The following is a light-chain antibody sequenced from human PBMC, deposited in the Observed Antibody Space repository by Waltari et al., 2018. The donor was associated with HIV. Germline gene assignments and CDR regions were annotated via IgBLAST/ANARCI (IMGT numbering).Light chain of an antibody. J-gene: IGLJ2*01. CDR1: SSDVGSYNL. Sequence: QSALTQPASVSGSPGQSITISCTGPSSDVGSYNLVSWYQQHPCKAPKLMIYEGSKPPSGVYNRFSGSKSGNTASLTISGLQAEDDADYYCCSYAASSVVFGGGTKLTVL. CDR2: EGS. V-gene: IGLV2-23*01. CDR3: CSYAASSVV.